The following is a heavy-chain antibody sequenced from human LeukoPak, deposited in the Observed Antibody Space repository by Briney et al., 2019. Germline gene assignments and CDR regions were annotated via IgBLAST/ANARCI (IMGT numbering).Heavy chain of an antibody. CDR3: AKDMDTMMIIFNPF. V-gene: IGHV3-23*01. CDR1: GFTFSSSA. Sequence: GGSLRLSCAASGFTFSSSAMSWVRQVPGKGLEWVSGISASGGSTSYADSVRGRFTISRDNSKNTLYVQMNSLRDEDTAVYYCAKDMDTMMIIFNPFWGQGTLVTVSS. CDR2: ISASGGST. J-gene: IGHJ4*02. D-gene: IGHD3-22*01.